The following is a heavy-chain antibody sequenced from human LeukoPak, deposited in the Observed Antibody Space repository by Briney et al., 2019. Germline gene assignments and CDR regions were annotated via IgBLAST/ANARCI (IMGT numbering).Heavy chain of an antibody. CDR3: ARDSSGWYHWFDP. D-gene: IGHD6-19*01. CDR2: IYYSGST. J-gene: IGHJ5*02. V-gene: IGHV4-59*01. CDR1: GGSISSYY. Sequence: SQTLSLTCTVSGGSISSYYWSWIRQPPGKGLEWIGYIYYSGSTNYNPSLKSRVTISVDTSKNQFSLKLSSVTAADTAVYYCARDSSGWYHWFDPWGQGTLVTVSS.